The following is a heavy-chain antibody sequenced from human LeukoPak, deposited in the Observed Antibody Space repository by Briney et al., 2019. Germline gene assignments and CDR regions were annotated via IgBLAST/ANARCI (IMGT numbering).Heavy chain of an antibody. CDR3: ARGLALFGIWGPGSRFDY. D-gene: IGHD3-3*01. CDR1: GFTFSSYA. CDR2: ISYDGSNK. Sequence: GRSLRLSCAASGFTFSSYAMHWVRQAPGKGLEWVAVISYDGSNKYYADSVKGRFTISRDNSKNTLYLQMNSLRAEDTAVYYCARGLALFGIWGPGSRFDYWGQGTLVTVSS. V-gene: IGHV3-30*04. J-gene: IGHJ4*02.